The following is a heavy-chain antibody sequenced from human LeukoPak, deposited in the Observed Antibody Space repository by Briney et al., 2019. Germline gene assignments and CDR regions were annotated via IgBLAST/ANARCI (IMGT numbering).Heavy chain of an antibody. Sequence: GASVKVSCKASGGTFSSYTFSWVRQASGQGLEWMGRVIPILNIATYAHKFQGRVTITADKSTSTAYMDLTSLTSEDTALYYCAREPDVDLSTFRGDAFDIWGQGTMVTVSS. CDR2: VIPILNIA. V-gene: IGHV1-69*04. CDR3: AREPDVDLSTFRGDAFDI. J-gene: IGHJ3*02. CDR1: GGTFSSYT. D-gene: IGHD5-24*01.